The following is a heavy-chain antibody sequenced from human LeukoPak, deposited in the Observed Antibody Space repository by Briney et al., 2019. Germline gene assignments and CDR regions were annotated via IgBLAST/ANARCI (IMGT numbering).Heavy chain of an antibody. D-gene: IGHD3-22*01. CDR2: IYHSGST. CDR1: GDSISSGDYY. Sequence: SETLSLTCTVSGDSISSGDYYWSWIRQPAGKGLEWIGSIYHSGSTYYNPSLKSRVTISVDTSKNQFSLKLSSVTAADTAVYYCARPHRRYYDSSGYFDYWSQGTLVTVSS. V-gene: IGHV4-38-2*02. J-gene: IGHJ4*02. CDR3: ARPHRRYYDSSGYFDY.